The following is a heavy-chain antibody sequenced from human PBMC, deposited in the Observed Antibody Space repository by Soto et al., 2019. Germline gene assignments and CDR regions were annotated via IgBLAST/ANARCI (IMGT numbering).Heavy chain of an antibody. CDR1: GYTFTSYG. CDR2: ISAYNGNT. CDR3: ARTPRYGSGSNWFDP. D-gene: IGHD3-10*01. J-gene: IGHJ5*02. V-gene: IGHV1-18*04. Sequence: ASVKVSCKASGYTFTSYGISWVRQAPGQGLEWMGWISAYNGNTNYAQKLQGRVTMTTDTSTGTAYMELRSLRSDDTAVYYCARTPRYGSGSNWFDPWGQGTLVTVSS.